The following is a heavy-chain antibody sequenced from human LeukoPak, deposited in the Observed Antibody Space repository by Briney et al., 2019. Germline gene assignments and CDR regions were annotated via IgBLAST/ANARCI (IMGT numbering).Heavy chain of an antibody. CDR3: ARGTTVTTGKPRRKNYYYMDV. J-gene: IGHJ6*03. CDR1: GYTFTSYA. D-gene: IGHD4-17*01. V-gene: IGHV1-3*02. CDR2: SDAGNGNT. Sequence: ASVKVSCKASGYTFTSYAMHWVRQAPGQRLEWMGWSDAGNGNTKYSQEFQGRVTITRDTSASTAYMELSSLRSEDTAVYYCARGTTVTTGKPRRKNYYYMDVWGKGTTVTVSS.